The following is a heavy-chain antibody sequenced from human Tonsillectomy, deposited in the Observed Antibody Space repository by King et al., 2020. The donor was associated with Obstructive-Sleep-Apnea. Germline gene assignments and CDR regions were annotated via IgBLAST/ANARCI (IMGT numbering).Heavy chain of an antibody. D-gene: IGHD3-22*01. V-gene: IGHV3-48*04. CDR1: GFTFSGYS. CDR3: AREDYDSSGYYFDY. Sequence: VQLVESGGGLIQPGGSLRLSCAASGFTFSGYSMNWVRQPPGKGLEWVSYISGSSSTMYYADSVKGRFTIYRDNVKNSLFLQMNSLRAEDTAVYYCAREDYDSSGYYFDYWGQGTLVTVSS. CDR2: ISGSSSTM. J-gene: IGHJ4*02.